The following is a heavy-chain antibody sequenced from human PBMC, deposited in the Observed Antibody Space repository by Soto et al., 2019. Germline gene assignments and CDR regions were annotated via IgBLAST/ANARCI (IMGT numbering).Heavy chain of an antibody. Sequence: LRLSCAASGFTFSSYSMSWVRQAPGKGLEWVSAISSSGGSTYYADSVKGRFTISRDNSKNTLRLQMNSLRAEDTAVYYCAKGMVRGVNHYYYYGMDVWGQGTTVTVSS. CDR3: AKGMVRGVNHYYYYGMDV. CDR2: ISSSGGST. CDR1: GFTFSSYS. D-gene: IGHD3-10*01. J-gene: IGHJ6*02. V-gene: IGHV3-23*01.